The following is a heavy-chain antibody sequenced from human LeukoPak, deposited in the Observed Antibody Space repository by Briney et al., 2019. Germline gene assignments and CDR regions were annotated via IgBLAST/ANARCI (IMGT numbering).Heavy chain of an antibody. Sequence: SVTVSCTASGGTFSSYAVSWVRQAPGQGLEWMGGIIPIFGTANYAQKFQGRVTITADESTSTGYMELSSLRSEDTAVYYCASPRDYGDYSNYFDYWGQGTLVTVSS. J-gene: IGHJ4*02. D-gene: IGHD4-17*01. V-gene: IGHV1-69*13. CDR2: IIPIFGTA. CDR1: GGTFSSYA. CDR3: ASPRDYGDYSNYFDY.